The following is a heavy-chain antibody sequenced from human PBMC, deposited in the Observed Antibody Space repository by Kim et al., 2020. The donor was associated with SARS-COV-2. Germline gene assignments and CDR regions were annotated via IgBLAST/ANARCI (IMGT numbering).Heavy chain of an antibody. J-gene: IGHJ5*02. CDR3: AGDKGFGESPWFDP. V-gene: IGHV4-59*01. Sequence: NPTHKSRVTIAVDTSKTQFSLRLSSVTAADTAVYYCAGDKGFGESPWFDPWGQGTLVTVSS. D-gene: IGHD3-10*01.